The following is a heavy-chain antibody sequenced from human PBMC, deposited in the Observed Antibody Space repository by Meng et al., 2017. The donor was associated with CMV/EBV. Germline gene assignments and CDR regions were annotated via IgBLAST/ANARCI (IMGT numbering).Heavy chain of an antibody. CDR1: GLSVSSSH. J-gene: IGHJ4*02. CDR3: ARRFCSNNICYSSFDY. V-gene: IGHV3-53*01. Sequence: GESLKISCAMSGLSVSSSHMSWVRQAPGKGLEWLSVLYGGGSTAYADSVKGRFTISRDDSRDTPFLQMDTLRAEDTAFYYCARRFCSNNICYSSFDYWGPGTLVTVSS. D-gene: IGHD2-2*01. CDR2: LYGGGST.